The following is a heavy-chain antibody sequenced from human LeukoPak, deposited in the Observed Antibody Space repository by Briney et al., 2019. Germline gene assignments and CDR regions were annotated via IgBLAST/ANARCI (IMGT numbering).Heavy chain of an antibody. CDR3: GRDREYCYAVDC. J-gene: IGHJ4*02. V-gene: IGHV4-4*07. D-gene: IGHD2-2*01. CDR2: IYTSGST. CDR1: GGSISSYH. Sequence: PSETLSLTCTVSGGSISSYHWSWIRQPAGKGLEWIGRIYTSGSTNYNPSLKSRVTISIDTSKNQFSLKLNSVTAADTAVYYWGRDREYCYAVDCWGQGTLVAVSS.